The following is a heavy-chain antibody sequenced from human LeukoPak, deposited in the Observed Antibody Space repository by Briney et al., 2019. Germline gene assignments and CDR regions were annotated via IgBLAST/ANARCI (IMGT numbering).Heavy chain of an antibody. CDR2: ISYDGSNK. CDR3: APDFWSGYLPAFR. Sequence: PGGSLRLSCTASGFTFSSYGMHWVRQAPGKGLEWVAVISYDGSNKYYADSVKGRFTISRDNSKNTLYLQMNSLRAEDTAVYYCAPDFWSGYLPAFRWGQGTLVTVSS. J-gene: IGHJ4*02. D-gene: IGHD3-3*01. CDR1: GFTFSSYG. V-gene: IGHV3-30*03.